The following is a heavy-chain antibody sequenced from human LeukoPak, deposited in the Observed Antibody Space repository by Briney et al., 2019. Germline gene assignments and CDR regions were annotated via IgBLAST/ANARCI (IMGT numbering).Heavy chain of an antibody. Sequence: SETLSLTCTVSGGSISSYQWSWIRQPAGKGLECIGRINTSGTTNYNPSLKSRVTMSVDTSKNQFSLKLSSVTAADTAVYYCARRVVAAARNWFDPWGQGTLATVSS. D-gene: IGHD6-25*01. J-gene: IGHJ5*02. CDR2: INTSGTT. CDR1: GGSISSYQ. V-gene: IGHV4-4*07. CDR3: ARRVVAAARNWFDP.